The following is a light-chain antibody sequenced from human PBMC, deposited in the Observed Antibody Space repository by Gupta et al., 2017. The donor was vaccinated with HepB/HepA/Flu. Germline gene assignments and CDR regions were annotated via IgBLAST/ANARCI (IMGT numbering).Light chain of an antibody. CDR1: SSNIGSNT. V-gene: IGLV1-44*01. CDR2: SNN. J-gene: IGLJ3*02. Sequence: QSVLTQPPSASGTPGQRVTISCSGSSSNIGSNTVNWYQQLPGTAPKLLIYSNNQRPSGVPDRFSGSKSGTSASLAISGLQSEDEADDNCAAWDDSLNGPGFGGGTKLTVL. CDR3: AAWDDSLNGPG.